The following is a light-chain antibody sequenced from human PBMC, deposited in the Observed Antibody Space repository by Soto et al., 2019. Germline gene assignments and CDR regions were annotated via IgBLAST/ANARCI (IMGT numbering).Light chain of an antibody. CDR3: CSYAGSYSYV. Sequence: QSALTQPASVSGSPGQSITISCSGSSSDIGAYNYVSWYQHHPGKVPKVMIYEVTNRPSGVPDRFSGSKSGNTASLTISGLQAEDEADYYCCSYAGSYSYVFGTGTKLTVL. CDR1: SSDIGAYNY. CDR2: EVT. J-gene: IGLJ1*01. V-gene: IGLV2-11*01.